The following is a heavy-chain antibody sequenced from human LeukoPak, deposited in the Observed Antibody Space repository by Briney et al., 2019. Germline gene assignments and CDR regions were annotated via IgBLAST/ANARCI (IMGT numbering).Heavy chain of an antibody. CDR3: AREAAPGNWFDP. CDR2: ISSSSSYI. CDR1: GFTFSSYS. Sequence: GGSLRLSCAASGFTFSSYSMNWVRQAPGKGLEWVSSISSSSSYIYYADSVKGRFTTSRDNAKNSLYLQMNSLRAEDTAVYYCAREAAPGNWFDPWGQGTLVTVSS. V-gene: IGHV3-21*04. D-gene: IGHD6-13*01. J-gene: IGHJ5*02.